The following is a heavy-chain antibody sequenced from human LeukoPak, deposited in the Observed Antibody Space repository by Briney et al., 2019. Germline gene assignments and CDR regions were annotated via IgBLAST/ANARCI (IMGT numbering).Heavy chain of an antibody. J-gene: IGHJ6*03. CDR2: FDAEEGKT. Sequence: GASVKVSCKVSGYTLSELYMHWVRQAPGKGLERMGGFDAEEGKTIYAQKFQGRVTMTEDTSTETAYMEVRSLTSEDTAVYYCARDGVYYDSSGYYPPNHYYYMDVWGKGTTVTVSS. D-gene: IGHD3-22*01. CDR3: ARDGVYYDSSGYYPPNHYYYMDV. V-gene: IGHV1-24*01. CDR1: GYTLSELY.